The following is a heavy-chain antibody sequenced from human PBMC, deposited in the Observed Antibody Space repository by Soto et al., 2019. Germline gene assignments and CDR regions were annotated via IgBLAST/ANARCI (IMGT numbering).Heavy chain of an antibody. CDR1: GGSISSYY. CDR2: ISFSGST. J-gene: IGHJ6*02. D-gene: IGHD3-22*01. Sequence: SETLSLTCTVSGGSISSYYWSWIRQHPGKGLEWMGYISFSGSTYYNPSLKSRGSILVDTSKNQFSLKLSSVTAADTAVYYCARDYYDSPLAMDVWGQGTTVTVSS. CDR3: ARDYYDSPLAMDV. V-gene: IGHV4-59*06.